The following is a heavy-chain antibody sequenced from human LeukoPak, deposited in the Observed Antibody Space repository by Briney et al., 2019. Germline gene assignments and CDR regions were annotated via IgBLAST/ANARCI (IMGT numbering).Heavy chain of an antibody. CDR2: IYSGGST. D-gene: IGHD1-1*01. Sequence: GGSLRLSCAASGFTVSSNHMSWVRQAPGKGLEWVSVIYSGGSTDYADSVEGRFTISGDNLKNTLYLQMNSLRAEDTAVYYCARGPAGYNWGQGTLVTFSS. CDR3: ARGPAGYN. CDR1: GFTVSSNH. V-gene: IGHV3-53*01. J-gene: IGHJ4*02.